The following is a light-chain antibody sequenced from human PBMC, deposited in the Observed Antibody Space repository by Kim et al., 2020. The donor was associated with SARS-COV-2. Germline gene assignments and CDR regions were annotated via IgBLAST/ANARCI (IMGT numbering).Light chain of an antibody. Sequence: KTETISCTRSSGSIAGNYVQWYQQRPGSAPTTVIYEDNQRPSGVPDRFSGSIDSSSNSASLTISGLKTEDEADYYCQSYDSSNYVVFGGGTQLTVL. CDR3: QSYDSSNYVV. CDR2: EDN. CDR1: SGSIAGNY. V-gene: IGLV6-57*03. J-gene: IGLJ2*01.